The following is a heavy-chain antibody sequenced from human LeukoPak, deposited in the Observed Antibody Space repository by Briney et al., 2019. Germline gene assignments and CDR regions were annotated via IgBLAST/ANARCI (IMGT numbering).Heavy chain of an antibody. CDR1: GFTFSSYW. J-gene: IGHJ4*02. CDR3: AIFHDYYDTSGAPGY. Sequence: PGGSLGLSCAASGFTFSSYWMHWVRQAPGKGLVWVSRINTDGSSTMYADSVKGRFTISRDNAKNTLYLQMNSLRAEDTAVYYCAIFHDYYDTSGAPGYWGQGTLVTVSS. D-gene: IGHD3-22*01. V-gene: IGHV3-74*03. CDR2: INTDGSST.